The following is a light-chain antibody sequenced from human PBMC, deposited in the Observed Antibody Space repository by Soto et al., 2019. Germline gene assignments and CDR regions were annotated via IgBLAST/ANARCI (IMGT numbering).Light chain of an antibody. J-gene: IGLJ1*01. CDR1: SSDVGTYNL. V-gene: IGLV2-23*02. CDR3: YSYAGGISV. CDR2: DVT. Sequence: QSVLTQPASASGSPGQSITISCTGTSSDVGTYNLVSWYQQHPGNVPKLIIFDVTKRPSGVSNRFSGSKSGNTASLTISGLQAEDEATNSCYSYAGGISVFGSWTKVTLL.